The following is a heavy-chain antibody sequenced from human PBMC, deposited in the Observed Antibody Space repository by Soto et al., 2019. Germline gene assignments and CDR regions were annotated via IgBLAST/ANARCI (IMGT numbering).Heavy chain of an antibody. J-gene: IGHJ6*03. Sequence: SQTLSLTCVISGDGVSSNSAAWNWIRQSPSRGLEWLGRTYYRSRWYNDYAVSVRSRITVNADTSKNQFSLHLNSVTPEDTAVYYCVGTSSLQWYYMDVWDKGTTVTVSS. CDR1: GDGVSSNSAA. V-gene: IGHV6-1*01. CDR2: TYYRSRWYN. CDR3: VGTSSLQWYYMDV. D-gene: IGHD1-7*01.